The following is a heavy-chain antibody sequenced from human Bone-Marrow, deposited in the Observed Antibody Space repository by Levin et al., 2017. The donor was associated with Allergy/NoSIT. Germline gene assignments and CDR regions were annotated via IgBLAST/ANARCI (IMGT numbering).Heavy chain of an antibody. CDR2: ISYHGSTT. J-gene: IGHJ4*02. D-gene: IGHD3-22*01. V-gene: IGHV3-48*01. CDR3: SRDSNSSGLYYDFDY. CDR1: GFTFGHYN. Sequence: GGSLRLSCAASGFTFGHYNMNWVRQAPGKGLEWVAYISYHGSTTFYLDSVKGRFTISRDNALNSVYLQMDSLRREDTAVYYCSRDSNSSGLYYDFDYRGQGIQVTVSA.